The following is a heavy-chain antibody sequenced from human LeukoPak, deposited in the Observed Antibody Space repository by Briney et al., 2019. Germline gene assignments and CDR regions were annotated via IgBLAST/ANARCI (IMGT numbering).Heavy chain of an antibody. J-gene: IGHJ4*02. CDR2: IYPGDSDT. V-gene: IGHV5-51*01. CDR1: GYIFTSYW. CDR3: ARYCSGGSCYFDY. D-gene: IGHD2-15*01. Sequence: GASLQISCKGSGYIFTSYWIGWVRPLPGKGLEWMGIIYPGDSDTRYSPSFQGQVTISADKSISTAYLQWSSLKASDTAMYYCARYCSGGSCYFDYWGQGTLVTVSS.